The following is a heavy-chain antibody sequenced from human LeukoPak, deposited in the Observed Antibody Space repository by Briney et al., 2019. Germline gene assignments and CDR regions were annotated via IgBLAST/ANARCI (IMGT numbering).Heavy chain of an antibody. D-gene: IGHD1-20*01. CDR1: GFTFSSYE. Sequence: GGSLRLSCAASGFTFSSYEMNWVRQAPGKGLEWVSYISSSGSTIYYADSVKGRFTISRDNAKNSLYLQMNSLRAEDTAVYYCARDLASYNWNDGSFYYYGMDVWGQGTTVTVSS. CDR3: ARDLASYNWNDGSFYYYGMDV. V-gene: IGHV3-48*03. CDR2: ISSSGSTI. J-gene: IGHJ6*02.